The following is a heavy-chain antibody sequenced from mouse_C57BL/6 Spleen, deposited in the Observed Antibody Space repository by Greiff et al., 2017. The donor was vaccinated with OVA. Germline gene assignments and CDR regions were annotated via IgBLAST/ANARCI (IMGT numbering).Heavy chain of an antibody. D-gene: IGHD2-13*01. CDR3: AREGGELPVDY. V-gene: IGHV5-4*01. Sequence: EVKLVESGGGLVKPGGSLKLSCAASGFTFSSYAMSWVRQTPEKRREWVATISDGGSYTYYPDNVKGRFTISGDNAKNNLYLQMSHLKSEDTAMYYCAREGGELPVDYWGQGTTLTVSS. CDR1: GFTFSSYA. CDR2: ISDGGSYT. J-gene: IGHJ2*01.